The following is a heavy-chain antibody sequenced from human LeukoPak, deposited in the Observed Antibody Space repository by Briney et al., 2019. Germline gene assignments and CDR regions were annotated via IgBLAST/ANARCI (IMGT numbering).Heavy chain of an antibody. J-gene: IGHJ3*02. Sequence: GGSLRLSCAASGFTFSSYEMNWVRQAPGKGLEWVSYISSSGSTIYYADSVKGRFTISRDNARNSLYLQMNSLRAENTAVYYCARVHVVVVAATPTDAFDIWGQGTMVTVSS. V-gene: IGHV3-48*03. CDR2: ISSSGSTI. CDR1: GFTFSSYE. CDR3: ARVHVVVVAATPTDAFDI. D-gene: IGHD2-15*01.